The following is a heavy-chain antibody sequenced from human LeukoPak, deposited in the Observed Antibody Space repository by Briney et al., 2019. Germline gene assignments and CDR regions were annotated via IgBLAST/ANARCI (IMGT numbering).Heavy chain of an antibody. CDR1: GASINDFY. D-gene: IGHD5-12*01. Sequence: SETLSLTCAVPGASINDFYWTWIRQPPGKGLEWIGYVYYGGSTNYNPSLKSRVSMSVDTSKNQFSLTLTSVTVADTAFYYCARGGIRGYSAFDNLDFWGLGTHVTVSS. CDR2: VYYGGST. CDR3: ARGGIRGYSAFDNLDF. V-gene: IGHV4-59*01. J-gene: IGHJ4*02.